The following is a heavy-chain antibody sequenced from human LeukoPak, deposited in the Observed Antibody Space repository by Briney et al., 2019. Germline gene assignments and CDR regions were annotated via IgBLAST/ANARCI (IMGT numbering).Heavy chain of an antibody. V-gene: IGHV4-61*05. Sequence: SETLSLTCTVSGGSISSSSYYWGWIRQPPGKGLEWIGYVYYSGSTNYNPSLKSRVTISVGTSKNQFSLKLTSVTAADTAVYYCATFGACGGDCYQALDIWGQGTMVTVSS. CDR2: VYYSGST. J-gene: IGHJ3*02. D-gene: IGHD2-21*02. CDR3: ATFGACGGDCYQALDI. CDR1: GGSISSSSYY.